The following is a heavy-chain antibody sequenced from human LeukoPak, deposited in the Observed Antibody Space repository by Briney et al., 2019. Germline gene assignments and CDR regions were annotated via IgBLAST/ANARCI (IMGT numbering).Heavy chain of an antibody. D-gene: IGHD5-12*01. J-gene: IGHJ4*02. CDR2: INHSGST. V-gene: IGHV4-34*01. CDR1: GGSFSGYY. CDR3: ARGVNEAIVATTEFDY. Sequence: SETLSLTCAVYGGSFSGYYWSWIRQPPGKGLEWIGEINHSGSTNYNPSLKSRVTISVDTSKNQFSLQLSSVTAADTAVYYCARGVNEAIVATTEFDYWGQGTLVTVSS.